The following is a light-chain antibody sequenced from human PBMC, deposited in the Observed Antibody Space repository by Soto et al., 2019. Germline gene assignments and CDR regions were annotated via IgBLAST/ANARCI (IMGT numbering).Light chain of an antibody. CDR3: HQYNNWPLT. V-gene: IGKV3-15*01. CDR1: QSVSGN. CDR2: GAS. Sequence: EIVMTQSPATLSVSPGQRATLSCRASQSVSGNLAWYQQKPGQSPRLLVYGASTRANGIPARFSGSGTATEFIRNISSLQSGDFAVYYCHQYNNWPLTFGGGNKVELK. J-gene: IGKJ4*01.